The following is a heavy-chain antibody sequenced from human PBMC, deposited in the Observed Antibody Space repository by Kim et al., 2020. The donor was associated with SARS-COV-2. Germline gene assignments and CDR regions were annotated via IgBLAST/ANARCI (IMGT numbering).Heavy chain of an antibody. CDR3: ARGPMLRGVPGY. CDR2: ISHDGTDN. J-gene: IGHJ4*02. D-gene: IGHD3-10*01. Sequence: GGSLRLSCAASGFTFRSYTMYWVRQAPGKGLEWVAVISHDGTDNYYADSVKGRFTISRDNSKNTLYLQMNSLRAEDTAVYYCARGPMLRGVPGYWGQGTLVTVSS. V-gene: IGHV3-30*04. CDR1: GFTFRSYT.